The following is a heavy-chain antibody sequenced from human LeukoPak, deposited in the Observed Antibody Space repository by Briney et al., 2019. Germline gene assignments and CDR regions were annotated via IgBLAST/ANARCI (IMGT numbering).Heavy chain of an antibody. V-gene: IGHV1-69*05. J-gene: IGHJ6*03. CDR2: IIPIFGTA. CDR1: GGTFISYA. CDR3: ARVGDGYNYYYYMDV. D-gene: IGHD5-24*01. Sequence: AASVTVSFKASGGTFISYAISWVRQAPGQGLEWMGGIIPIFGTANYAQKFQGRVTITTDESTSTAYMELSSLRSEDTAVYYCARVGDGYNYYYYMDVWGKGTTVTVSS.